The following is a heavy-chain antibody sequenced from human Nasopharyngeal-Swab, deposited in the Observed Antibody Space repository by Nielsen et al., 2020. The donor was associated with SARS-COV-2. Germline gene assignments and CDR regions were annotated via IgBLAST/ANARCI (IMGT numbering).Heavy chain of an antibody. CDR1: GFTFSSYG. J-gene: IGHJ5*02. CDR3: ARGAEVA. D-gene: IGHD1-14*01. V-gene: IGHV3-30*03. CDR2: ISYDGSNK. Sequence: GEPLKISCAASGFTFSSYGMHWVRQAPGKGLEWVAVISYDGSNKYYADSVKGRFTISRDNSKNTLYLQMNSLRAEDTAVYYCARGAEVAWGQGTLVTVSS.